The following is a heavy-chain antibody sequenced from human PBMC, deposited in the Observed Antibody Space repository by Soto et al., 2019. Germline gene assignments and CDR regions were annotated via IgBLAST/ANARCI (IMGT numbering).Heavy chain of an antibody. CDR2: IYYSGST. Sequence: SETLSLTCTVSGGSISSYYWSWIRQPPGKGLEWIGYIYYSGSTNYNPSLKSRVTISVDTSKNQFSLKLSSVTAADTAIYYCARDAVGATHFDYWGQGAPVTVSS. V-gene: IGHV4-59*01. D-gene: IGHD1-26*01. J-gene: IGHJ4*02. CDR3: ARDAVGATHFDY. CDR1: GGSISSYY.